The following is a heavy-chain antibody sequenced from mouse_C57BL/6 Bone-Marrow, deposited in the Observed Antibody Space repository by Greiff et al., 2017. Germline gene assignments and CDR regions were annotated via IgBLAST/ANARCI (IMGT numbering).Heavy chain of an antibody. D-gene: IGHD2-3*01. CDR3: ASYPDGYYLDG. CDR2: INPYNGGT. Sequence: EVQLQQPGPVLVKPGASVKLSCKASGYTFTDYYMHWVKQSHGQSLEWIGVINPYNGGTSYNQKFKGKATLTVDKSSSTAYMELNSLTSEHSAVYYCASYPDGYYLDGWGERSTLSVTS. J-gene: IGHJ2*01. V-gene: IGHV1-19*01. CDR1: GYTFTDYY.